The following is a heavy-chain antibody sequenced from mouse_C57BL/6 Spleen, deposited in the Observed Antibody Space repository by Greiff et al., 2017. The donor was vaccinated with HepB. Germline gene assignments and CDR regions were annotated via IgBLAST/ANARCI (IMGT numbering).Heavy chain of an antibody. CDR2: IDPSDSYT. Sequence: QVQLQQPGAELVKPGASVKLSCKASGYTFTSYWMQWVKQRPGQGLEWIGEIDPSDSYTNYNQKFKGKATLTVDTSSSTAYMQLSSLTSEDSAVYYCARKDSSWFAYWGQGTLVTVSA. CDR1: GYTFTSYW. D-gene: IGHD1-1*01. J-gene: IGHJ3*01. V-gene: IGHV1-50*01. CDR3: ARKDSSWFAY.